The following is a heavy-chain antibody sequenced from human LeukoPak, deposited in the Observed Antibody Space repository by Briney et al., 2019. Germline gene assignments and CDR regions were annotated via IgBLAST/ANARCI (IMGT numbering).Heavy chain of an antibody. Sequence: ASVKVSCKASGYTFTSYAMHWVRQAPGQRLEWMGWINAGNGNTKYSQKFQGRVTMTTDTSTSTAYMELRSLRSDDTAVYYCAKEKFPLAAAATFDYWGQGTLVTVSS. CDR3: AKEKFPLAAAATFDY. J-gene: IGHJ4*02. D-gene: IGHD6-13*01. CDR2: INAGNGNT. V-gene: IGHV1-3*01. CDR1: GYTFTSYA.